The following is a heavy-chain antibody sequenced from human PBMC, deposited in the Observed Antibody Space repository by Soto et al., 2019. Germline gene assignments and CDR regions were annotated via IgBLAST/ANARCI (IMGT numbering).Heavy chain of an antibody. J-gene: IGHJ4*02. CDR2: IYHSGGT. CDR1: GGSFSGYY. D-gene: IGHD1-1*01. Sequence: SETLSLTCAVYGGSFSGYYWSWIRQPPGKGLEWIGEIYHSGGTNYNPSLKSRVTISVDTSRNQFSLKLNSVSAADTAVYYCARGLTGNRRHPGYWGQGTLVTVSS. CDR3: ARGLTGNRRHPGY. V-gene: IGHV4-34*01.